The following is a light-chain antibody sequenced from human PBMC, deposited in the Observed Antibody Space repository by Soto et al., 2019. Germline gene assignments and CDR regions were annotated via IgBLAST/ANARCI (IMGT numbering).Light chain of an antibody. V-gene: IGLV2-14*01. CDR1: RSNLAIYNY. CDR3: SSYTDSSNYV. Sequence: QSARIQLASVSGSPARTITIPSTETRSNLAIYNYVSWYQQQPGKAPKLMIYLVIKRPSGVSNRFSGSRPGNTASLTISGLKAEDEADYYCSSYTDSSNYVFGTGTKLTVL. J-gene: IGLJ1*01. CDR2: LVI.